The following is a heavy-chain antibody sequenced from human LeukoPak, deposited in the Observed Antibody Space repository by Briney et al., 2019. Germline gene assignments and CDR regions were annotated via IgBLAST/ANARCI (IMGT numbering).Heavy chain of an antibody. CDR1: GLTFSSYG. CDR2: IWYDGSNK. D-gene: IGHD3-10*01. V-gene: IGHV3-33*01. J-gene: IGHJ6*02. Sequence: GGSLRLSRAASGLTFSSYGMHWVRQAPGKGLEWVAFIWYDGSNKYYADSVKGRFTISRDNSKNTLYLQMNSLRAEDTAVYYCARDYGSGTDLWGQGTTVTVSS. CDR3: ARDYGSGTDL.